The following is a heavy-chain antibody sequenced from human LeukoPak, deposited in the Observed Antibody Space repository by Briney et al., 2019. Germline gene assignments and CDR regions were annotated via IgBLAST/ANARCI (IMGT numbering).Heavy chain of an antibody. J-gene: IGHJ4*02. CDR2: ISSSSSYI. Sequence: GGSPRLSRAASGFTFSSYSMNWVRQAPGKGLEWVSSISSSSSYIYYADSVKGRFTISRDNAKNSLYLQMNSLRAEDTAVYYCARPLGTVVTPLDYWGQGTLVTVSS. D-gene: IGHD4-23*01. V-gene: IGHV3-21*01. CDR3: ARPLGTVVTPLDY. CDR1: GFTFSSYS.